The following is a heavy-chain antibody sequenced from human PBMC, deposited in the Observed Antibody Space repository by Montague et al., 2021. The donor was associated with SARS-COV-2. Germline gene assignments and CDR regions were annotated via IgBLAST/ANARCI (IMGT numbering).Heavy chain of an antibody. CDR2: IYHGRFT. CDR3: ARAYCGGDCNYLYIWFDS. J-gene: IGHJ5*01. V-gene: IGHV4-38-2*02. CDR1: GYSISSGYF. D-gene: IGHD2-21*01. Sequence: SETLSLTCSVSGYSISSGYFWGWIRQPPGKGLEWIGAIYHGRFTHYNPSLKSRLTMSLDTSKNQFSLRLSSVTAADTAIYYCARAYCGGDCNYLYIWFDSWGQGALVTVPS.